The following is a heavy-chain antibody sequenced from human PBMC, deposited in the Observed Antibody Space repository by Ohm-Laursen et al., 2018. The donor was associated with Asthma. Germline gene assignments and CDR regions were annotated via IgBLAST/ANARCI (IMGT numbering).Heavy chain of an antibody. Sequence: SLRLSCSASGFTFSSYAMHWVRQAPGKGLEWVAVISYDGSNEYYADSVKGRFTISRDNSKSTLYMQMNSLRAEDTAVYYCARRDFSGGDPNAAFDIWGQGTMVTVSS. V-gene: IGHV3-30-3*01. J-gene: IGHJ3*02. CDR2: ISYDGSNE. D-gene: IGHD2-21*02. CDR1: GFTFSSYA. CDR3: ARRDFSGGDPNAAFDI.